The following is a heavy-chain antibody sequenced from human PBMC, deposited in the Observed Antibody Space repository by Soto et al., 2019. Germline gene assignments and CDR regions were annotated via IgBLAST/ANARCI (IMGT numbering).Heavy chain of an antibody. D-gene: IGHD2-2*01. CDR3: TRVRQFCTRTSCYHDP. CDR1: CDSISSTNW. J-gene: IGHJ5*02. V-gene: IGHV4-4*02. CDR2: IHHSGST. Sequence: PSETLSLTCAVSCDSISSTNWWNWVRQPPGKGLEWIGEIHHSGSTNYNPSLKSRVTISVDKSKNQVSLKVNSVTAADTAVYYCTRVRQFCTRTSCYHDPWGQGTLVTVSS.